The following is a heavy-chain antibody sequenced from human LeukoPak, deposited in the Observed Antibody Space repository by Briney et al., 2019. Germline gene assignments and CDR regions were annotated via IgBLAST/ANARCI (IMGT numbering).Heavy chain of an antibody. CDR2: IYYSGST. D-gene: IGHD3-10*01. CDR3: ARQGYGSGSYLGYYYYGMDV. J-gene: IGHJ6*02. Sequence: WVRQPPGKGLEWIGSIYYSGSTYYNPSLKSRVTISVDTSKNQFSLKLSSVTAADTAVYYCARQGYGSGSYLGYYYYGMDVWGQGTTVTVSS. V-gene: IGHV4-39*01.